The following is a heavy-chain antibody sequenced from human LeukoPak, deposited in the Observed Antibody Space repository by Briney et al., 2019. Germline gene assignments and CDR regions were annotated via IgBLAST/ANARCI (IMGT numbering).Heavy chain of an antibody. D-gene: IGHD6-19*01. CDR2: ISGSGGST. CDR3: AKDQTYSSGWFDY. J-gene: IGHJ4*02. Sequence: GGSLRLSCSASGFTFSSYAMSWVRQAPGKGLEWVSAISGSGGSTYYADSVKGRFTISRDNSKNTLYLQMNSLRAEDTAVYYCAKDQTYSSGWFDYWGQGTLVTVSS. V-gene: IGHV3-23*01. CDR1: GFTFSSYA.